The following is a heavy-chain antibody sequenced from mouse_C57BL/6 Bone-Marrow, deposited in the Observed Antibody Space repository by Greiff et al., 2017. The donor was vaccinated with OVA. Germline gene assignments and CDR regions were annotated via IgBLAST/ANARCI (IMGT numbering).Heavy chain of an antibody. CDR3: ARRGPYSNYVWYFDV. CDR2: INPSTGGT. D-gene: IGHD2-5*01. V-gene: IGHV1-42*01. Sequence: VQLKESGPELVKPGASVKISCKASGYSFTGYYMNWVKQSPEKSLEWIGEINPSTGGTTYNQKFKAKATLTVDKSSSTAYMQLKSLTSEDSAVYYCARRGPYSNYVWYFDVWGTGTTVTVSS. J-gene: IGHJ1*03. CDR1: GYSFTGYY.